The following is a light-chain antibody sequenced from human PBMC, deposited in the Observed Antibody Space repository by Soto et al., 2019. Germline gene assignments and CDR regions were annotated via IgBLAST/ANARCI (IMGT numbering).Light chain of an antibody. CDR1: QFISNS. V-gene: IGKV3-15*01. Sequence: EIVMTQSPATLSVSPGERVTLSCRASQFISNSLAWYQQRPGQPPRLLIYGASTRAAGISARFSDSGSGTEFTLTISSLQPDDFATYYCQQYNSYPWTFGQGTKVDIK. CDR2: GAS. J-gene: IGKJ1*01. CDR3: QQYNSYPWT.